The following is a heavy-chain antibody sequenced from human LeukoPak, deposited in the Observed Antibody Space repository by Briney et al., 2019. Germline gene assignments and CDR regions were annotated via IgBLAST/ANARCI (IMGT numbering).Heavy chain of an antibody. D-gene: IGHD1-7*01. Sequence: PSETLSLTCAVYGGSFSHYYWSWIRQSPGMGLEWIGEINDSGTINYNPSLMSRVTISVDKSKNQFSLKLSSATAADTAVHYCARRWNYGRNYYIDVWGKGATVSVSS. CDR3: ARRWNYGRNYYIDV. CDR2: INDSGTI. V-gene: IGHV4-34*01. CDR1: GGSFSHYY. J-gene: IGHJ6*03.